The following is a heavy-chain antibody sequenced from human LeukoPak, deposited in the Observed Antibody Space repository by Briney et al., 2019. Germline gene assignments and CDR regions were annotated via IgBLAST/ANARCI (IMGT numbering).Heavy chain of an antibody. D-gene: IGHD3-9*01. CDR1: GFTFSSYS. CDR3: AIDGMTYYDILTGDFDY. J-gene: IGHJ4*02. V-gene: IGHV3-21*01. CDR2: ISSSSSYI. Sequence: PGGSLRLSCAASGFTFSSYSMNWVRQAPGKGLEWVSSISSSSSYIYYADSVKGRFTISRDNAKNSLYLQMNSLRAEDTAVYYCAIDGMTYYDILTGDFDYWGQGTLVTVSS.